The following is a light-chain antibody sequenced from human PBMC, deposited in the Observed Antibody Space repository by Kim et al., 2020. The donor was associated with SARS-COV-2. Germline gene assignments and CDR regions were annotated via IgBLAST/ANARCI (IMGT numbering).Light chain of an antibody. CDR2: LNSDGSH. CDR3: QTWGTGIWV. J-gene: IGLJ3*02. Sequence: ASVKLTCTLSGGNSSYAIAWHQQQPEKGPRYLMKLNSDGSHSKGDGIPDRFSGSSSGAERYLTISSLQSEDEADYYCQTWGTGIWVFGGGTQLTVL. CDR1: GGNSSYA. V-gene: IGLV4-69*01.